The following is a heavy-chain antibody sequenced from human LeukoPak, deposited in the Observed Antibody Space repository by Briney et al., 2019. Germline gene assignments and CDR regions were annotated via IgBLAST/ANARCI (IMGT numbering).Heavy chain of an antibody. CDR2: IHYSGST. CDR3: ARVAEGYGSSWYPLTGYFDY. D-gene: IGHD6-13*01. CDR1: GGSISSGGYY. Sequence: SETLSLTCTVSGGSISSGGYYWSWIRQHPGKGLEWIGYIHYSGSTYYNPSLKSRVTISVDTSKNQFSLKLSSVTAADTAVYYCARVAEGYGSSWYPLTGYFDYWGQGTLVTVSS. V-gene: IGHV4-31*03. J-gene: IGHJ4*02.